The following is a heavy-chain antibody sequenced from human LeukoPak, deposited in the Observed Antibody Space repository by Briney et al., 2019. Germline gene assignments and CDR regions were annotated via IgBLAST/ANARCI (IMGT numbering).Heavy chain of an antibody. CDR2: IYSGGST. V-gene: IGHV3-66*01. CDR1: GFTVSSNY. Sequence: PGGSLRLSCAASGFTVSSNYMSWVRQAPGKGLEWVSVIYSGGSTYYADSVKGGFTISRDNSKNTLYLQMNSLRAEDTAVYYCASLSYGDYDFDYWGQGTLVTVSS. J-gene: IGHJ4*02. D-gene: IGHD4-17*01. CDR3: ASLSYGDYDFDY.